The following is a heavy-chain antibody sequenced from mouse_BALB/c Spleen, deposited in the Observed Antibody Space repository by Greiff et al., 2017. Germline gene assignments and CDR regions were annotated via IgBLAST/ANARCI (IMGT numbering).Heavy chain of an antibody. V-gene: IGHV1-14*01. CDR1: GYTFTSYV. CDR2: INPYNDGT. Sequence: VQLQQSGPELVKPGASVKMSCKASGYTFTSYVMHWVKQKPGQGLEWIGYINPYNDGTKYNEKFKGKATLTSDKSSSTAYMELSSLTSEDSAVYYCARSLYYGNYYYAMDYWGQGTSVTVSA. J-gene: IGHJ4*01. CDR3: ARSLYYGNYYYAMDY. D-gene: IGHD2-1*01.